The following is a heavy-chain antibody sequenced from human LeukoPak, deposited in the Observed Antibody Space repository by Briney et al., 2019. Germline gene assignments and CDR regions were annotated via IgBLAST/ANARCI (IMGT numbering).Heavy chain of an antibody. V-gene: IGHV4-34*01. CDR1: GDSFSGYY. D-gene: IGHD4-23*01. CDR2: INQSGTT. J-gene: IGHJ4*02. Sequence: SETLSLTCAVYGDSFSGYYWSWIRHPPGKGLEWIGEINQSGTTNYSPSLKSRVYISVDPSKNQFSLGQNSVNAADTAVYFCARGPSHGGKYRGFFVHWGGGSLVTVSS. CDR3: ARGPSHGGKYRGFFVH.